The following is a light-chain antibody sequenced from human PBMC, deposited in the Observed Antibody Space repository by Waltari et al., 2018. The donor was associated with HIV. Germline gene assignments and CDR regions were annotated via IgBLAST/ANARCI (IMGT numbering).Light chain of an antibody. CDR1: SSNVGHNF. CDR2: DNR. Sequence: QSVFTQPPSVSAAPGQKVTISCPGSSSNVGHNFVFGYQHLPRAAPKLLIYDNRKRPSGIPDRFSGSKSGTSATLDITGLQTGDEADYYCGTWDSSLSAGVFGGGTKLTVL. V-gene: IGLV1-51*01. CDR3: GTWDSSLSAGV. J-gene: IGLJ2*01.